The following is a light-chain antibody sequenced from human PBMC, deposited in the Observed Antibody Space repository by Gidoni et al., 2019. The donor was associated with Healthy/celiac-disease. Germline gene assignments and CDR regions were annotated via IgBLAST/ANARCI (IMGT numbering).Light chain of an antibody. CDR1: QDISNY. J-gene: IGKJ5*01. CDR3: QQYDNLRIT. CDR2: DAS. Sequence: DIQMTQSPSSLSASVGHRVTITCQASQDISNYLNWYQQKPGKAPKLLIYDASNLETGVPSRFSGRGSGTDFTFTISSLQPEDIATYYCQQYDNLRITFGQGTRLEIK. V-gene: IGKV1-33*01.